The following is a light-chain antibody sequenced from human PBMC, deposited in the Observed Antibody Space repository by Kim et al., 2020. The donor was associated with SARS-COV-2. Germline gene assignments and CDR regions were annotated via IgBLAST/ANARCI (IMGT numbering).Light chain of an antibody. Sequence: ASPGQTASITCSGDKLGDKYACWYQQKPGQSPVLVIYQDSKRPSGIPERFSGSNSGNTATLTISGTQSMDEADYYCQAWDSSTAVFGGGTQLTVL. CDR1: KLGDKY. V-gene: IGLV3-1*01. CDR3: QAWDSSTAV. CDR2: QDS. J-gene: IGLJ2*01.